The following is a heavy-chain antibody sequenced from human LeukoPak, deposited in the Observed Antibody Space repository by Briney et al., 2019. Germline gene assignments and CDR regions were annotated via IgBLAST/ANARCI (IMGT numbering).Heavy chain of an antibody. D-gene: IGHD2-21*02. V-gene: IGHV3-53*01. J-gene: IGHJ6*03. CDR3: ARVEGDYYYYYYMDV. Sequence: GGSLRLSCAASGFTVNNNYMIWVRQAPGKGLEWVSLIYSGGTTYYADYVKGRFTISRDNSKNTLYLQMNSLRAEDTAVYYCARVEGDYYYYYYMDVWGKGTTVTVSS. CDR2: IYSGGTT. CDR1: GFTVNNNY.